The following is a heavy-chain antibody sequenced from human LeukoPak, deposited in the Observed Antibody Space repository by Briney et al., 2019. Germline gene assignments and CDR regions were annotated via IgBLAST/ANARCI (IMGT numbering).Heavy chain of an antibody. CDR1: GGSISSGDHY. V-gene: IGHV4-30-4*01. CDR3: ARVVRGYYFYLDY. D-gene: IGHD3-22*01. J-gene: IGHJ4*02. CDR2: TYYSGST. Sequence: SETLSLTCTVSGGSISSGDHYWSWIRQSPGEGLEWIGFTYYSGSTYYNPSLKSRLTISLDTSKNQVSLRLSSVSAADTAVYYCARVVRGYYFYLDYWGQGTLVTVSS.